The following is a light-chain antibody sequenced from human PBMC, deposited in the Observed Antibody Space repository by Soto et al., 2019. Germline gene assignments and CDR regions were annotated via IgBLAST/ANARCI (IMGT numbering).Light chain of an antibody. CDR3: QQANSFPLT. CDR2: AAS. CDR1: QDISTW. Sequence: DIQMTHSPYSVSASVGDRVTITCRTSQDISTWLSWYQQRPGKAPKLLIYAASRLQSGVPSRFSGSGSGTDFTLTISSQQPEDCAFYYCQQANSFPLTFGGGTTVEIK. J-gene: IGKJ4*01. V-gene: IGKV1-12*01.